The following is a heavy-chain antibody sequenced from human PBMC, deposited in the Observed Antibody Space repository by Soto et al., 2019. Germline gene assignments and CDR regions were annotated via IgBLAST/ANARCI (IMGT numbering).Heavy chain of an antibody. CDR1: GFTFINYA. V-gene: IGHV3-23*01. CDR2: ISGGGDRT. J-gene: IGHJ2*01. Sequence: EVQLLESGGGLVQPGGSLRLSCVGSGFTFINYAMNWVRQTPGKGLEWVSGISGGGDRTFDADSVKGRFTISRDNSKKTVNLQMTSLRADDTAVYYCARKVLGSTSRPDWWYGALWGRGTLVAASS. D-gene: IGHD2-2*01. CDR3: ARKVLGSTSRPDWWYGAL.